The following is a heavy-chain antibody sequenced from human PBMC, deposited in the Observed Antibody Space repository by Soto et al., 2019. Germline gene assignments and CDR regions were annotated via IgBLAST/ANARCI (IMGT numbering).Heavy chain of an antibody. D-gene: IGHD5-18*01. V-gene: IGHV1-46*03. CDR1: GYTFTSYY. CDR2: INPSGGST. J-gene: IGHJ6*02. Sequence: ASVKVSCKASGYTFTSYYMHWMRQAPGQGLEWMGIINPSGGSTSYAQKFQGRVTMTRDTSTSTVYMELSSLRSEDTAVYYCARGGEVDTAMVILSYYYGMDVWGQGTTVTVSS. CDR3: ARGGEVDTAMVILSYYYGMDV.